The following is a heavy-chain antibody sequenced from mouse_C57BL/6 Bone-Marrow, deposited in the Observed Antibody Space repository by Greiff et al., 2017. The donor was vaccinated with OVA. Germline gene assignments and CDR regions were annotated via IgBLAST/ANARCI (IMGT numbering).Heavy chain of an antibody. CDR1: GYTFTSYW. J-gene: IGHJ2*01. CDR3: ARWDYVSSYVGDYFDY. V-gene: IGHV1-53*01. CDR2: INPRNGGT. D-gene: IGHD1-1*01. Sequence: QVQLQQPGTELVKPGASVKLSCKASGYTFTSYWMHWVKQRPGQGLEWIGNINPRNGGTNYNEKFKSKATLTVDKSSSTAYMQLSSLTSEDSAVYYCARWDYVSSYVGDYFDYWGQGTTLTVSS.